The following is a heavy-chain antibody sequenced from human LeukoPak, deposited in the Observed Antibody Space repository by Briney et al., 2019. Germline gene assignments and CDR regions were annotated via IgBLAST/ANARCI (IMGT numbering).Heavy chain of an antibody. CDR3: AKSLWSNWFHP. D-gene: IGHD3-10*01. J-gene: IGHJ5*02. V-gene: IGHV4-59*01. CDR2: IYYSGST. CDR1: GGSISSYY. Sequence: PSETLSLTCTVSGGSISSYYWSWIRQPPGKGLEWIGYIYYSGSTNYNPSLKSRVTISVDTSKNQFSLKLSSVTAADTAVYYCAKSLWSNWFHPWGQGTLVTVSS.